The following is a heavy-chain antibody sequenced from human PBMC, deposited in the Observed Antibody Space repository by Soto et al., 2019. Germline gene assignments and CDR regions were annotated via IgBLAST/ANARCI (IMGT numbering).Heavy chain of an antibody. J-gene: IGHJ6*02. V-gene: IGHV1-18*01. CDR1: GYTFRNYG. Sequence: ASVKVSCKASGYTFRNYGISWVRQVPGQGLEWMAWISAYNGNTFYAQKVQDRVTMTTDKSTSTAYMELRSLTSDDTAVYYCARDRPLRELLPGDYYYYGMDVWGHGTTVTVSS. CDR3: ARDRPLRELLPGDYYYYGMDV. D-gene: IGHD1-26*01. CDR2: ISAYNGNT.